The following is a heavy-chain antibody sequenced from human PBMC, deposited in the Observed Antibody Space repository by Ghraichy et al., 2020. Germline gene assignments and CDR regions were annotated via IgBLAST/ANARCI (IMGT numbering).Heavy chain of an antibody. J-gene: IGHJ2*01. V-gene: IGHV3-30-3*01. CDR3: ARDEVGVYCSSTSCYLYGYFDL. CDR1: GFTFSSYA. Sequence: GESLNISCAASGFTFSSYAMHWVRQAPGKGLEWVAVISYDGSNKYYADSVKGRFTISRDNSKNTLYLQMNSLRAEDTAVYYCARDEVGVYCSSTSCYLYGYFDLWGRGTLVTVSS. CDR2: ISYDGSNK. D-gene: IGHD2-2*01.